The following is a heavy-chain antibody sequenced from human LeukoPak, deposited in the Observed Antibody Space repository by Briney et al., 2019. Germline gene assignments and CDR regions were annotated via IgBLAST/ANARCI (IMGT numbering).Heavy chain of an antibody. Sequence: SLRLSCAASGFTFSDYYMHWIRQAPGKGLEWVSYISSGSRYTNYADSVKGRFTISRDNAKNSLYLQMNSLRAEDTAVYYCARGGSYSDSHFFDYWGQGTLVTVSS. J-gene: IGHJ4*02. V-gene: IGHV3-11*06. D-gene: IGHD1-26*01. CDR1: GFTFSDYY. CDR2: ISSGSRYT. CDR3: ARGGSYSDSHFFDY.